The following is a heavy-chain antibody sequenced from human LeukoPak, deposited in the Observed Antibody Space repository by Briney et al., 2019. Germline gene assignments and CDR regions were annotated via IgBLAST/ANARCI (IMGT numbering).Heavy chain of an antibody. CDR3: ARDPLATITDPFHFDY. D-gene: IGHD5-12*01. J-gene: IGHJ4*02. CDR2: ISGSGGST. Sequence: PGGSLRLSCAASGFTFSSYAMSRVRQAPGKGLEWVSAISGSGGSTYYADSVEGRFTISRDNSKNTLYLQMNSLRAEDTAVYYCARDPLATITDPFHFDYWGQGTLVTVSS. V-gene: IGHV3-23*01. CDR1: GFTFSSYA.